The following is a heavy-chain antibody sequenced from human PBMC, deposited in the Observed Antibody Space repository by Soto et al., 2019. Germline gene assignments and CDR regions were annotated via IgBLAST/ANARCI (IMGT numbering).Heavy chain of an antibody. CDR2: INPNSGGT. CDR1: GYTFTGYY. Sequence: ASVKVSCKASGYTFTGYYMHWVRQAPGQGLEWMGWINPNSGGTNYAQKFQGWVTMTRDTSISTAYMELSRLRSDDTAVYYWARGNYYGSGSYHYWGQGTLVTVSS. CDR3: ARGNYYGSGSYHY. V-gene: IGHV1-2*04. D-gene: IGHD3-10*01. J-gene: IGHJ4*02.